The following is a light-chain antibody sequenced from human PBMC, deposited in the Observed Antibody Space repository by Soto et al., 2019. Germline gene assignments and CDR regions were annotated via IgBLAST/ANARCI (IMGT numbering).Light chain of an antibody. CDR2: DVS. Sequence: QSVLTQPASVYGSPGQSSTISCTGTSSDVGGYNYVSWYQHHPGKAPKLIIYDVSNRPSGVSIRFSGSKSDNTASLTISGLQPEDEADYHCSSYTTSNTRQIVFGTGTKVTVL. CDR1: SSDVGGYNY. CDR3: SSYTTSNTRQIV. J-gene: IGLJ1*01. V-gene: IGLV2-14*03.